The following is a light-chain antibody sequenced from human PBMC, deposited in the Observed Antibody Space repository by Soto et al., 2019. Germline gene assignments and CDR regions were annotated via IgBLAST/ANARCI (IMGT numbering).Light chain of an antibody. CDR3: QQYTGPPTT. CDR2: DAS. J-gene: IGKJ5*01. Sequence: EVVLTKSPCTLSLSPGERSTLSCGSSQSVSSNYLAWYQQKPGRAPRLLIYDASNRATGIPDRFSGSGSGTDFTLTITRLEPEDSAVYFCQQYTGPPTTFGQGTRLEIK. CDR1: QSVSSNY. V-gene: IGKV3-20*01.